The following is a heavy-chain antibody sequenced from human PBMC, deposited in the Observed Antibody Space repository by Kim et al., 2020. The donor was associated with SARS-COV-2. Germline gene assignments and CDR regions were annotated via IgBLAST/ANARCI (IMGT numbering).Heavy chain of an antibody. J-gene: IGHJ4*02. D-gene: IGHD1-1*01. V-gene: IGHV3-23*01. CDR3: ATGYTDDVGLRLVKD. Sequence: ADSVRGRFTISRDNSMNTVTLQMSSLRADDTAVYYCATGYTDDVGLRLVKDWGQGTLVTVSS.